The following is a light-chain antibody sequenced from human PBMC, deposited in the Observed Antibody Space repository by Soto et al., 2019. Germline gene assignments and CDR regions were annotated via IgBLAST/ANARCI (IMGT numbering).Light chain of an antibody. J-gene: IGKJ1*01. CDR1: QSVSSSY. V-gene: IGKV3-20*01. CDR3: QQYGSSPRT. Sequence: EIVLTQSPGTLSLSPGERATLSCRASQSVSSSYLAWYQQKPGQAPRLLIYGASSRATGIPDRFSGSGSGTDFTLTIRRLEPEDFAVYYCQQYGSSPRTFCQGTKLEIK. CDR2: GAS.